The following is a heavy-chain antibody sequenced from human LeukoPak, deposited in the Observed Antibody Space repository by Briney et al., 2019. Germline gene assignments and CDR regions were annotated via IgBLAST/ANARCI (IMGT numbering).Heavy chain of an antibody. Sequence: PGGSLRLSCTASGFTFSSYSMNWVRQAPGEGPEWLSYISWGSNVIYYADSVKGRFTTSRDDAKNSLFLQMNSLTDEDTAVYYCARDPGYSYAQDFWGRGTLVTVSS. J-gene: IGHJ4*02. CDR3: ARDPGYSYAQDF. CDR2: ISWGSNVI. D-gene: IGHD5-18*01. V-gene: IGHV3-48*02. CDR1: GFTFSSYS.